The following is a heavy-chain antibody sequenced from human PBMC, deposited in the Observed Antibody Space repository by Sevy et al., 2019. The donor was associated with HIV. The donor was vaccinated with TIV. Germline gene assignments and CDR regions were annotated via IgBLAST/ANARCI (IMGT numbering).Heavy chain of an antibody. CDR2: ISNSGANT. J-gene: IGHJ4*02. CDR1: GFTFTNYG. CDR3: AKEWTLLSDWYGEFDY. V-gene: IGHV3-23*01. D-gene: IGHD6-19*01. Sequence: GGSLRLSCAASGFTFTNYGMHWVRQAPGEGLKSVSGISNSGANTYYADSVRGRFTVSRDNSKNTVYLQLNSLRAEDTAIYYCAKEWTLLSDWYGEFDYWGQGTLVTVSS.